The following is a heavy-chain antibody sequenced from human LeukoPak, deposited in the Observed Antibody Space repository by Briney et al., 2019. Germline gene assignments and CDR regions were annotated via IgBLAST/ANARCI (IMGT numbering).Heavy chain of an antibody. CDR1: GGSISSSRYY. J-gene: IGHJ4*02. D-gene: IGHD6-19*01. V-gene: IGHV4-39*02. Sequence: TSETLSLTCTVSGGSISSSRYYWAWIREPPGKGLERIGSIYYSGSTYYNPSLKSRVPISVDTSKNQFSLKLSSVTDADTAVYYCARESSGWYHDMGYWGKGTLVTVSS. CDR2: IYYSGST. CDR3: ARESSGWYHDMGY.